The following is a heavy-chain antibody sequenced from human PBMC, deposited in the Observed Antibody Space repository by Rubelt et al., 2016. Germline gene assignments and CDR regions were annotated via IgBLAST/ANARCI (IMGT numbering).Heavy chain of an antibody. D-gene: IGHD5-12*01. J-gene: IGHJ4*02. CDR1: GYTFTGYY. V-gene: IGHV1-18*04. Sequence: QVQLVQSGAEVKKPGASVKVSCKASGYTFTGYYMHWVRQAPGQGLEWMGWISAYNGNTNYARKLQGRVTMTTDTSTSTAYMELSRLTSDDTAVYYCARGNSGYDYGLDYWGQGTLVTVSS. CDR3: ARGNSGYDYGLDY. CDR2: ISAYNGNT.